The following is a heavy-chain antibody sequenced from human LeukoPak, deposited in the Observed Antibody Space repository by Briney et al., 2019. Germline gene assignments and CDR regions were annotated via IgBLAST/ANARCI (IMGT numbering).Heavy chain of an antibody. D-gene: IGHD4-17*01. CDR2: IRYDGSNK. CDR3: AKERVYGERH. J-gene: IGHJ4*02. CDR1: GFTFSSYG. Sequence: GGSMKLAWEADGFTFSSYGIHWDRQAQGKVLEWVAFIRYDGSNKYYADFVKGRFTISRDNSKNPLYLQMNSLKAEDTAVYSCAKERVYGERHWGQGNLVTVSS. V-gene: IGHV3-30*02.